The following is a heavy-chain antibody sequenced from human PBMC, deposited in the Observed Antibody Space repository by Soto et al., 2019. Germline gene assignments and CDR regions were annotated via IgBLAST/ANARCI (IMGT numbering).Heavy chain of an antibody. V-gene: IGHV4-4*07. D-gene: IGHD2-2*01. Sequence: SEKLPLTYTVSGGSISSYYWSWIRQPAGKGLEWIGRIYTSGSTNYNPSLKSRVTISIDTSKNQFSVNLNSVTAADTAMYYCARYSSDSCSPPYCFDYCGYGTLGTVSS. CDR3: ARYSSDSCSPPYCFDY. J-gene: IGHJ4*01. CDR2: IYTSGST. CDR1: GGSISSYY.